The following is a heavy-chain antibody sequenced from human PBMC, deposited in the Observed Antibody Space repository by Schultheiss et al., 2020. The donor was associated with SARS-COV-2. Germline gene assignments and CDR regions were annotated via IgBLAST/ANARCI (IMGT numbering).Heavy chain of an antibody. CDR3: ARLGPNYDYVWGSYRNPFDY. D-gene: IGHD3-16*02. CDR1: GFTFSSYA. Sequence: GGSLRLSCAASGFTFSSYAMSWVRQAPGKGLEWVSAISGSGGSTYYADSVKGRFTISRDNAKNSLYLQMNSLRAEDTAVYYCARLGPNYDYVWGSYRNPFDYWGQGTLVTVSS. CDR2: ISGSGGST. J-gene: IGHJ4*02. V-gene: IGHV3-23*01.